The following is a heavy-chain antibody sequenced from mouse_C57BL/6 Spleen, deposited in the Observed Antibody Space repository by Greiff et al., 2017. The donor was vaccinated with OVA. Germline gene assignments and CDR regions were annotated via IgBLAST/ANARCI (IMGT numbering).Heavy chain of an antibody. CDR1: GFSLTSYG. CDR3: ARHYGSSPYWYFDV. CDR2: IWGGGST. V-gene: IGHV2-9*01. J-gene: IGHJ1*03. D-gene: IGHD1-1*01. Sequence: VMLVESGPGLVAPSQSLSITCTVSGFSLTSYGVDWVRQPPGKGLEWLGVIWGGGSTNYNSALMSRLSISKDNSKSQGYLKMNRLQTDDTAMYYCARHYGSSPYWYFDVWGTGTTVTVSS.